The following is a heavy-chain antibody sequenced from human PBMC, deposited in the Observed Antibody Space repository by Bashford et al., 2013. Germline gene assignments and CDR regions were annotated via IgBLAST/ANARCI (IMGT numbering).Heavy chain of an antibody. J-gene: IGHJ4*02. Sequence: GSLETLLCSSGFTFSSYAMHWVRQAPGKGLEWVAVVSHDDSKKYYADFVKGRFTISRDNSKNTLYLQMNSLSSEDTAVYFCVRSGWLAGIFISLDHWGQGTLVTVSS. CDR1: GFTFSSYA. CDR2: VSHDDSKK. V-gene: IGHV3-30*04. CDR3: VRSGWLAGIFISLDH. D-gene: IGHD6-19*01.